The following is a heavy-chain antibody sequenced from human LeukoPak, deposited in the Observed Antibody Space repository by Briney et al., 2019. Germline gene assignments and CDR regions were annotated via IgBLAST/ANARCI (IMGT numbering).Heavy chain of an antibody. Sequence: GGSLRLSCAASGFTFSSYAMSWVRQAPGKGLEWVSAISGSGGSTYYADSVKGRFTISRDNSKNTLYLQMNSLRAEDTAVYYCAKVARHNQILRHFDWLFDYWDQGTLVTVSS. CDR1: GFTFSSYA. D-gene: IGHD3-9*01. CDR2: ISGSGGST. CDR3: AKVARHNQILRHFDWLFDY. J-gene: IGHJ4*02. V-gene: IGHV3-23*01.